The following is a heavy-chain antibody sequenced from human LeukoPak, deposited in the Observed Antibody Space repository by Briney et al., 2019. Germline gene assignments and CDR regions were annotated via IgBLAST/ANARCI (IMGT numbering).Heavy chain of an antibody. CDR2: ISYDGSNK. CDR1: GFTFSSYA. Sequence: GGSLRLSCAASGFTFSSYAMHWVRQAPGKGLEWVAVISYDGSNKYYADSVKGRFTISRDNSKNTLYLQMNSLRAEDTAVYYCARDFSEVANWGQGTLVTVSS. J-gene: IGHJ4*02. V-gene: IGHV3-30-3*01. CDR3: ARDFSEVAN. D-gene: IGHD2-15*01.